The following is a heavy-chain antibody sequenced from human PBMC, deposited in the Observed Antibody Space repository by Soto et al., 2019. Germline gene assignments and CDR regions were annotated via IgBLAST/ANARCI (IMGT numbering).Heavy chain of an antibody. D-gene: IGHD3-16*01. CDR2: FREDGGTT. J-gene: IGHJ4*02. Sequence: GVSLRLSCAASGFTFSSYWMHWVRQAPGKGLEWVASFREDGGTTHYADSVKGRFTISRDASKNMLNLQMNSLRAEDTAIYYCAKDSHWGIISPTHDYWGQGTLVTVPS. CDR1: GFTFSSYW. CDR3: AKDSHWGIISPTHDY. V-gene: IGHV3-23*01.